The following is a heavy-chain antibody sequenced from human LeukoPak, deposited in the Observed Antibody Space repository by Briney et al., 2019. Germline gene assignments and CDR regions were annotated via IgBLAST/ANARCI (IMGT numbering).Heavy chain of an antibody. D-gene: IGHD4/OR15-4a*01. V-gene: IGHV3-23*01. Sequence: GGSLRLSCVASGFTFSGNAMSWVRQVPGKGLEWVSGISGTGGSTYYADSVKGRFTISRDNSKNTLYLQMNSLRAEDTAVYYCAKGGLGAGKRVPFDYWGQGTLVTVSS. CDR1: GFTFSGNA. J-gene: IGHJ4*02. CDR3: AKGGLGAGKRVPFDY. CDR2: ISGTGGST.